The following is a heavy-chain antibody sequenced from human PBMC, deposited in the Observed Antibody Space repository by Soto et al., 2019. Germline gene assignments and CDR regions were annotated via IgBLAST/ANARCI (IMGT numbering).Heavy chain of an antibody. V-gene: IGHV3-21*01. D-gene: IGHD2-15*01. CDR3: ASGGCSGGSCFDQYYYYGMDV. Sequence: EVQLVESGGGLVKPGGSLRLSCAASGFTFSSYSMNWVRQAPGKGLEWVSSISSSSSYIYYADSVKGRFTISRDNAKNSLYLQMNSLRDEDTAVYYCASGGCSGGSCFDQYYYYGMDVWGQGTTVTVSS. CDR1: GFTFSSYS. CDR2: ISSSSSYI. J-gene: IGHJ6*02.